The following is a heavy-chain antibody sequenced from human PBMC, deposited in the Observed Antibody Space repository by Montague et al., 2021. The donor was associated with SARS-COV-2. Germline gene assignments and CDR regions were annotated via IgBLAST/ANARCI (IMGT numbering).Heavy chain of an antibody. J-gene: IGHJ6*02. CDR3: ARGRGTALFRRVYFGMDV. CDR2: INQSGST. V-gene: IGHV4-34*01. CDR1: GGSFSGYY. D-gene: IGHD1-1*01. Sequence: SETLSLTCAVYGGSFSGYYWSWIRQPPGKGLEWIGEINQSGSTNXNPSLKSRVTISVDTSKNQFSLKLSSVTAADTAVYYCARGRGTALFRRVYFGMDVWGQGTTVTVSS.